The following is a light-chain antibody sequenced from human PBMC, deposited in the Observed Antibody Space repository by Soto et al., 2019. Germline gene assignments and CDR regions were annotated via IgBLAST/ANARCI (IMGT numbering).Light chain of an antibody. V-gene: IGLV1-51*02. CDR3: GTWDSSLSLYV. J-gene: IGLJ1*01. CDR2: ENN. Sequence: QSVLTQPPSVSAAPGQKVTISCSGSSSNIGNNYVSWYQQLPGTAPKLLIYENNKRPSGIPDRFSGSKSGTSATLGITGLQTGDEADYYCGTWDSSLSLYVFGTGTKLTVL. CDR1: SSNIGNNY.